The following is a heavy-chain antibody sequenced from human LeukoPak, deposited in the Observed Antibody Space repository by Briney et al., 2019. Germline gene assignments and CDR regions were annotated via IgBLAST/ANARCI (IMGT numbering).Heavy chain of an antibody. Sequence: PGRSLRLSCAASGFAFDDYAMHWVRQAPGKGLEWVSGISWNSGSIGYADSVKGRFTISRDNAKNSLYLQMNSLRAEDTALYYCAKDSSSGLYRGYGNDYWGQGTLVTVSS. CDR2: ISWNSGSI. CDR3: AKDSSSGLYRGYGNDY. V-gene: IGHV3-9*01. D-gene: IGHD5-12*01. J-gene: IGHJ4*02. CDR1: GFAFDDYA.